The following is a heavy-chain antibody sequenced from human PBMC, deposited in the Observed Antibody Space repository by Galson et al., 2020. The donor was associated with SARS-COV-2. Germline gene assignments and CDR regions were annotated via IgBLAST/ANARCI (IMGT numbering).Heavy chain of an antibody. Sequence: TGGSLRLSCRAYGLTFNIFWMSWVRQSPGKGLEWVANIDDAGTTTYYVDSVKGRFTISRDNAKNSLYLEINNLRVDDSAVYYCGTAGDYWGQGALVTVSS. CDR2: IDDAGTTT. J-gene: IGHJ4*02. D-gene: IGHD3-10*01. CDR3: GTAGDY. CDR1: GLTFNIFW. V-gene: IGHV3-7*05.